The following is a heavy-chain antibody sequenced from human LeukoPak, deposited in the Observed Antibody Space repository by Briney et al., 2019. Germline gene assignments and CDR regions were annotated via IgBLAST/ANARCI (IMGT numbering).Heavy chain of an antibody. J-gene: IGHJ4*02. D-gene: IGHD2-8*01. CDR3: ARDNVPGYFDY. CDR1: GFTFSSYG. V-gene: IGHV4-34*01. Sequence: GSLRLSCAASGFTFSSYGMSWVRQAPGKGLEWIGEINHRGITNYNPSLKSRVTISVDTSNKQFSLKVSSVTAADTAVYYCARDNVPGYFDYWGQGTLVTVSS. CDR2: INHRGIT.